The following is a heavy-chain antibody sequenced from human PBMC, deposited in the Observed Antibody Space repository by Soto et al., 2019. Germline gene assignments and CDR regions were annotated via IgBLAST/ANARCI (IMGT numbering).Heavy chain of an antibody. D-gene: IGHD2-2*01. CDR3: AKSSREYASEIKAFFDP. V-gene: IGHV3-23*01. Sequence: LRLSFAASGFTFSNFAMTWVRQAPGEGLELVASISGTDDYTYYADSVKGGFTISRDTALNTLFLHMNTLTAEDTAVYYCAKSSREYASEIKAFFDPWGPGTLVTVSS. CDR2: ISGTDDYT. CDR1: GFTFSNFA. J-gene: IGHJ5*02.